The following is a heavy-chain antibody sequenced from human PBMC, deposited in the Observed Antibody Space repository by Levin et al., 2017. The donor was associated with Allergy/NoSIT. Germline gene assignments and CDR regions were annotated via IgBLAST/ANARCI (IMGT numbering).Heavy chain of an antibody. Sequence: SETLSLTCTVSGGSISSSSYYWGWIRQPPGKGLEWIGSIYYSGSTYYNPSLKSRVTISVDTSKNQFSLKLSSVTAADTAVYYCARRVGSYGFDYWGQGTLVTVSS. V-gene: IGHV4-39*01. CDR1: GGSISSSSYY. D-gene: IGHD1-26*01. CDR3: ARRVGSYGFDY. CDR2: IYYSGST. J-gene: IGHJ4*02.